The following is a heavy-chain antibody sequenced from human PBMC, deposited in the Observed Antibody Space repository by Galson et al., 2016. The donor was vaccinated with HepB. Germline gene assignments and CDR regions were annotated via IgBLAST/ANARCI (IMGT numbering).Heavy chain of an antibody. CDR2: INNDGSST. CDR1: GFTFSNNW. D-gene: IGHD4-17*01. V-gene: IGHV3-74*01. J-gene: IGHJ4*02. Sequence: SLRLSCAASGFTFSNNWMHWVRQVPGKGLVWVSRINNDGSSTTYADSVKGRFTISRDNAKNTLYLQMSSLRAEDTAVYYCARDPISFYGDSQFDYWGQGTLVTVSS. CDR3: ARDPISFYGDSQFDY.